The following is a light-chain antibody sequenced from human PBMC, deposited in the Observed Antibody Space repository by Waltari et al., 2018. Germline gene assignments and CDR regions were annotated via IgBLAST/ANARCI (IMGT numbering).Light chain of an antibody. CDR2: WAS. Sequence: DIVMTQSPDSLAVSLGASATINCHSSQSVLYSSNNKNYLAWYQQKPGQPPKLLIYWASTRESGVPDRFSGSGSGTDFTLTISSLQAEDVAVYYCQQYYSTPLTFGGGTKVEIK. V-gene: IGKV4-1*01. CDR3: QQYYSTPLT. J-gene: IGKJ4*01. CDR1: QSVLYSSNNKNY.